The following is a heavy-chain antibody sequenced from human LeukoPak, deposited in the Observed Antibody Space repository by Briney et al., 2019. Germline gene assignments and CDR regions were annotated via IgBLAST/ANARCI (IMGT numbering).Heavy chain of an antibody. CDR1: GFTFSSYS. Sequence: GGSLRLSCAASGFTFSSYSMNWVRQAPGKGLGWVSSISSSSSYIYYADSVKGRFTISRDNAKNSLYLQMNSLRAEDTAVYYCARCNAMNYLFDYWGQGTLVTVSS. D-gene: IGHD1-7*01. J-gene: IGHJ4*02. CDR3: ARCNAMNYLFDY. CDR2: ISSSSSYI. V-gene: IGHV3-21*01.